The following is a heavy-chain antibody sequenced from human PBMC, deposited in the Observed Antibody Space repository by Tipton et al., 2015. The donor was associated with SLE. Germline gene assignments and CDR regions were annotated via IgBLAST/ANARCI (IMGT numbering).Heavy chain of an antibody. CDR2: IYYSGTT. CDR1: GGSITSHY. D-gene: IGHD5/OR15-5a*01. V-gene: IGHV4-59*11. CDR3: ARDGLGWGYYYYMDV. Sequence: TLSLTCTVSGGSITSHYWSWIRQPPGRGLEWIGYIYYSGTTNYNPSLKSRITISVDTSKSQFSLKLSSMTAADTAVYYCARDGLGWGYYYYMDVWGTGTTGTVSS. J-gene: IGHJ6*03.